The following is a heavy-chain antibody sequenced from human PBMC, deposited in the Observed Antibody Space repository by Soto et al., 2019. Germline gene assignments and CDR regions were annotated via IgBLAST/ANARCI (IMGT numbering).Heavy chain of an antibody. CDR2: IYYSGST. CDR1: GGSISSYY. D-gene: IGHD1-26*01. Sequence: QVQLQESGPGLVKPSETLSLTCTVSGGSISSYYWSWIRQPPGKGLEWIGYIYYSGSTNYNPSLKSRVTISVDTSKNQFSLKLSSVTAADTAVYYCARGVGRLDVWGQGTTVTVSS. J-gene: IGHJ6*02. V-gene: IGHV4-59*01. CDR3: ARGVGRLDV.